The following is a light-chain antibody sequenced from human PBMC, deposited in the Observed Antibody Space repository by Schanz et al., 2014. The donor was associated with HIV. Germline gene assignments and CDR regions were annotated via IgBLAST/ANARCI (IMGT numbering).Light chain of an antibody. J-gene: IGKJ3*01. Sequence: MVMTQSPATLSVSPGERATLSCRASQSVSNSLAWYQQKPGQAPRLLIYGASNRATGIPDSFSGSGSGTDFTLTISRLEPEDFAVYYCQQYGSSFGPGTKVDIK. CDR3: QQYGSS. CDR1: QSVSNS. V-gene: IGKV3-20*01. CDR2: GAS.